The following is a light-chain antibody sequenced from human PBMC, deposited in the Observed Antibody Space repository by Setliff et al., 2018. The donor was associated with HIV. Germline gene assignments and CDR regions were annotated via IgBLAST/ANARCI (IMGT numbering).Light chain of an antibody. V-gene: IGLV3-21*04. J-gene: IGLJ2*01. Sequence: SYELTQPPSVSVAPGKTARITCGGNNIGSKSVHWYQQKPGQAPVLVIYYDSDRPSGIPERFSGSNSGNTATLTISRVEAGDEADYDCQVWDSSSDHPGFGGGTKVTVL. CDR3: QVWDSSSDHPG. CDR2: YDS. CDR1: NIGSKS.